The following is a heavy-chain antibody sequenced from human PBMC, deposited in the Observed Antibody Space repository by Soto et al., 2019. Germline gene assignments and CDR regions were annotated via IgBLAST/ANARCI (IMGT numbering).Heavy chain of an antibody. Sequence: QVHLVQSGAEVKKPGSSVKVSCKAPGGTFSNHAINWVRQAPGQGLEWMARIIPIFSTTNYAQKFQGRVTMTADESTITAYLELSSLKHDDMAVYYCAREVAADGTFREDVFDIWGQGTLVTVSS. CDR1: GGTFSNHA. V-gene: IGHV1-69*12. CDR2: IIPIFSTT. CDR3: AREVAADGTFREDVFDI. J-gene: IGHJ3*02. D-gene: IGHD6-13*01.